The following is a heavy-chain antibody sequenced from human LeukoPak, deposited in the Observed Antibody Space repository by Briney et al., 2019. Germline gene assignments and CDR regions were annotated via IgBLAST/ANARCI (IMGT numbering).Heavy chain of an antibody. D-gene: IGHD3-10*01. V-gene: IGHV3-30*02. CDR2: IRYDGSHI. J-gene: IGHJ5*02. CDR3: AKGFGWLDP. Sequence: PGGSLRLSCAASGLIFSNYGRHWVRQAPGKGLEWVAFIRYDGSHISYADSVKGRFSISRDNSRNTVDLHMNTLRPEDTAVYFCAKGFGWLDPWGQGTLVIVS. CDR1: GLIFSNYG.